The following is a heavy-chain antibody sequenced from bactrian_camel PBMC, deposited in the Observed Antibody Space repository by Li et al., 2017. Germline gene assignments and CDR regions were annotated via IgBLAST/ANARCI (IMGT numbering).Heavy chain of an antibody. CDR1: GFTFSSYA. CDR3: AADGGLFVRLPRCSIGASDAGPNY. D-gene: IGHD1*01. V-gene: IGHV3S40*01. Sequence: VQLVESGGGLVQPGGSLRLSCAASGFTFSSYAMGWIRQAPGKGLEWVSTINWSGDSTNYVDSVKGQFTISRDNAKNTVYLQMNSLKPEDTAVYYCAADGGLFVRLPRCSIGASDAGPNYWGQGTQVTVS. CDR2: INWSGDST. J-gene: IGHJ4*01.